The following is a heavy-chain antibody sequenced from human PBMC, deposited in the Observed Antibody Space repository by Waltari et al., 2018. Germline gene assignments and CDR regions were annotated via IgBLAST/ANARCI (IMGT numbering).Heavy chain of an antibody. J-gene: IGHJ6*02. V-gene: IGHV1-2*06. D-gene: IGHD3-3*01. CDR1: GYTFTGYY. CDR2: INPNSGGT. CDR3: AREGQDITIFGVVSHGMDV. Sequence: QVQLVQSGAEVKKPGASVKVSCKASGYTFTGYYMHWVRQAPGQGLEWMGRINPNSGGTNYAQKFQGRVTMTRDTSISTAYMELSRLRSDDTAVYYCAREGQDITIFGVVSHGMDVWGQGTTVTVSS.